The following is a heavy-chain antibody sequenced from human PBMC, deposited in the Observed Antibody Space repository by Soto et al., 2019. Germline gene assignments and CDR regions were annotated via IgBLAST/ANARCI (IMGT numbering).Heavy chain of an antibody. CDR1: GFSVTANY. J-gene: IGHJ4*02. CDR2: IYSGGSS. CDR3: HGYGY. D-gene: IGHD5-12*01. V-gene: IGHV3-53*01. Sequence: EVQVVESGGGLIQPGGSLRLSCEVSGFSVTANYMSWVRQAPGKGLEWVSVIYSGGSSYYIDSVKGRFSIARDISTHTLYLQMNSLRAADTAVYYCHGYGYWGAGTLVTVSS.